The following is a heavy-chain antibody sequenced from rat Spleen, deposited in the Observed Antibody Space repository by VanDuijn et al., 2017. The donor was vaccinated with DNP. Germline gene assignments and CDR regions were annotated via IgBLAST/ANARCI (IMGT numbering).Heavy chain of an antibody. J-gene: IGHJ2*01. V-gene: IGHV3-1*01. CDR2: ISYSGRT. Sequence: EVQLQESGPGLVKPSQSLSLTCSVTGFSITSYYWGWIRQFPGNKMEYIGHISYSGRTNYKPSLKRRISITRDTSRNQFFLLLNSVTTEDTATYYCARWGDYFDSWGQGVMVTVSS. CDR3: ARWGDYFDS. CDR1: GFSITSYY.